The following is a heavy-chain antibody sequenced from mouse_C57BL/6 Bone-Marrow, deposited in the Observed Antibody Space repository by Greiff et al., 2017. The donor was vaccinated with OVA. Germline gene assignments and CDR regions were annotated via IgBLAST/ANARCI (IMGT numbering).Heavy chain of an antibody. Sequence: QVQLQQSGAELARPGASVKLSCKASGYTFTSYGISWVKQRTGQGLEWIGVIYPRSGNTYYNEKFKGKATLTADKSSSTAYMELRSLTSEDSAVYFGARIYYYGSSYGYFDYWGQGTTLTVSS. CDR2: IYPRSGNT. D-gene: IGHD1-1*01. CDR3: ARIYYYGSSYGYFDY. CDR1: GYTFTSYG. V-gene: IGHV1-81*01. J-gene: IGHJ2*01.